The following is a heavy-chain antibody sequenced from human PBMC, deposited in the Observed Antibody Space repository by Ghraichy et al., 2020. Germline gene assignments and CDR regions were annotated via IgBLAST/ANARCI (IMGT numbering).Heavy chain of an antibody. Sequence: SQTLSLTCTVSGGSISNSDYFWSWIRQPPGKALEWIGYIYYSGSTYYNPSLKSRVTISVDTSKHQFSLKVNSVTAADTAVYYCARVGTNLYFDSWGQGTLVTVSS. CDR3: ARVGTNLYFDS. V-gene: IGHV4-30-4*01. J-gene: IGHJ4*02. CDR1: GGSISNSDYF. D-gene: IGHD1-14*01. CDR2: IYYSGST.